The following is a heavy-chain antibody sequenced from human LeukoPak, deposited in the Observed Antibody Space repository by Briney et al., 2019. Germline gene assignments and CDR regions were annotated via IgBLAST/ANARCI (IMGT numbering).Heavy chain of an antibody. J-gene: IGHJ1*01. V-gene: IGHV3-33*08. CDR2: IWYDGSNK. CDR3: ARDGSGSSLQH. D-gene: IGHD1-26*01. Sequence: GGSLRLSCAASGFTFSSYGMHWVRQAPGKGLEWVAVIWYDGSNKYYADSVKGRFTISRDNSKNTLYLQMNSLRAEDTAVYYCARDGSGSSLQHWGQGTLVTVSS. CDR1: GFTFSSYG.